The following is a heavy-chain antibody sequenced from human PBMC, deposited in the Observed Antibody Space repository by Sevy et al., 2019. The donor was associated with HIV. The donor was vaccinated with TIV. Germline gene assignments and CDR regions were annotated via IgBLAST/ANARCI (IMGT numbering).Heavy chain of an antibody. J-gene: IGHJ6*01. V-gene: IGHV4-39*01. Sequence: SETLSLTCTVSGGSISSSSYYWGWVRQPPGKGLEWIGSIYYSGSTYYNPSLKSRVTISVDTSKNQLSLRLSSVTAADTAVYHCARHGSTPGSRHSNYYYTMDVWGQGTTVTVSS. CDR3: ARHGSTPGSRHSNYYYTMDV. CDR1: GGSISSSSYY. CDR2: IYYSGST. D-gene: IGHD3-10*01.